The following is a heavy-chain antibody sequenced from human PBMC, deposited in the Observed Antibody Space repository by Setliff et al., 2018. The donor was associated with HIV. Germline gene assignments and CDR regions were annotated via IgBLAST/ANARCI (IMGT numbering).Heavy chain of an antibody. CDR3: VNPSGAMGDFDS. CDR1: GGSISSGGYY. Sequence: SETLSLTCTVSGGSISSGGYYWSWIRQHPGKGLEWIGYIYYSGSTYYNPSLKSRVTISVDTSKNQFSLQLTSVTAADTAVYYCVNPSGAMGDFDSWGQGTLVTVSS. V-gene: IGHV4-31*03. D-gene: IGHD3-16*01. J-gene: IGHJ4*02. CDR2: IYYSGST.